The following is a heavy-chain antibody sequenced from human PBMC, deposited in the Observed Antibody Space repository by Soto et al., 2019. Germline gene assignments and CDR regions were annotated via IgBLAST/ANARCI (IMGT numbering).Heavy chain of an antibody. D-gene: IGHD7-27*01. CDR2: INSDGSST. CDR3: ASSLLTPFDY. V-gene: IGHV3-74*01. CDR1: GLTLRSYW. Sequence: GALRLSCAAPGLTLRSYWMDLGGQAPGKGLVWVSRINSDGSSTSFADSVKGRFTISRDNAKNTLYLQMNSLRAEDTAVYYCASSLLTPFDYWGQGTLVTVSS. J-gene: IGHJ4*02.